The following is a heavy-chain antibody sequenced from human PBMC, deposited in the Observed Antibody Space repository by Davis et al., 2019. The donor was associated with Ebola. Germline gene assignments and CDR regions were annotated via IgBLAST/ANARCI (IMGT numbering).Heavy chain of an antibody. D-gene: IGHD2-2*01. J-gene: IGHJ6*02. CDR1: GGSIGNYY. CDR2: IHYSGAT. Sequence: SETLSLTCTVSGGSIGNYYWSWIRQSPGKGLEWVGYIHYSGATNYNPSLKSRLTISSDTSKNQFSLKLSSVTAADTALYYCARRVPASIRGYFYGMDVWGQGTTVTVSS. CDR3: ARRVPASIRGYFYGMDV. V-gene: IGHV4-59*08.